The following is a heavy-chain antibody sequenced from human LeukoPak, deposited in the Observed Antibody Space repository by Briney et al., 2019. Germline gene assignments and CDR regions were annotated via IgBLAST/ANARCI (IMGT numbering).Heavy chain of an antibody. CDR1: GYTFASYG. CDR2: ISAYNGNT. Sequence: ASVKVSCKTSGYTFASYGITWVRQAPGQGLEWMGWISAYNGNTNYAQKLQGRVTMTTDTSTSTAYMELRSLRSDDTAVYYCARGTGGGSYWWRIGDENYFDYWGQGTLVTVSS. J-gene: IGHJ4*02. D-gene: IGHD2-8*02. V-gene: IGHV1-18*01. CDR3: ARGTGGGSYWWRIGDENYFDY.